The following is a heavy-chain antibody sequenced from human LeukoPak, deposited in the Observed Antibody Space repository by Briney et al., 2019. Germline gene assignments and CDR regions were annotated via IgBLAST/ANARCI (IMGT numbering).Heavy chain of an antibody. V-gene: IGHV4-31*03. CDR1: GGSISSAGFS. CDR2: IHYSGST. Sequence: SETLSLTCTVSGGSISSAGFSWSWIRQRPGKGLEWIGYIHYSGSTYYNPSLKSRVIISVDTSRSQLSLKLSSVTAADTAVYYCAREEGSGSYYPYYYYYGMDVWGQGTTVTVSS. J-gene: IGHJ6*02. CDR3: AREEGSGSYYPYYYYYGMDV. D-gene: IGHD3-10*01.